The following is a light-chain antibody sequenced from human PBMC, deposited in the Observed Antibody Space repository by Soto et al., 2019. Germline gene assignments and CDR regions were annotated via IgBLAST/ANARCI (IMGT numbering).Light chain of an antibody. CDR2: KAS. CDR3: QQYNTYPWT. V-gene: IGKV1-5*03. Sequence: DIQMTQFSFTLSASIGDRVTITCRASESVKSWLAWYQQKAGKAPKFLIYKASTLESGVPSRFSGSGSGTEFTLTISSLQPDDFATYYCQQYNTYPWTFGQGTKVDIK. J-gene: IGKJ1*01. CDR1: ESVKSW.